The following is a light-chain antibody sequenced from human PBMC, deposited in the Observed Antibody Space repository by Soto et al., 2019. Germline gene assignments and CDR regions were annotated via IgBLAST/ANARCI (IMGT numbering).Light chain of an antibody. CDR2: DAS. CDR3: QQYISYPYT. J-gene: IGKJ2*01. V-gene: IGKV1-5*01. CDR1: HISFSW. Sequence: DIQMTQFPSTLSASVGEKVTITCRASHISFSWLAWYQQKPGTAPKLLIYDASSLEGGVPSRFSASGSGTEFTLTISSLQPDDLATYYCQQYISYPYTFGQGTKVDIK.